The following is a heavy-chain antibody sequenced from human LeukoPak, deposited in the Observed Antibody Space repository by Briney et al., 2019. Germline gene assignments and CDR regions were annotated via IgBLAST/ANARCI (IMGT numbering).Heavy chain of an antibody. V-gene: IGHV4-59*01. D-gene: IGHD5-12*01. CDR3: ARDGPQGYSGYGWFDP. Sequence: SETLSLTCTVSGGSISSYYWSWIRQPPGKGLEWIGYIYYSGSTNYNPSLKSRVTISVDTSKNQFSLKLSSVTAADTAVYYCARDGPQGYSGYGWFDPWGQGTLVTVSS. CDR2: IYYSGST. J-gene: IGHJ5*02. CDR1: GGSISSYY.